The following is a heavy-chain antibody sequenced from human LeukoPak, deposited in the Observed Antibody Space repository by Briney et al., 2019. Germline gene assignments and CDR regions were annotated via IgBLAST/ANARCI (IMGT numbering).Heavy chain of an antibody. CDR1: GGSISSYY. J-gene: IGHJ4*02. D-gene: IGHD5-18*01. CDR3: ARGGYSYGLG. Sequence: TSETLSLTCTVSGGSISSYYWSWIRQPPGKGLEWIGYIYYSGSTNYNPSLKSRVTISVDTSKNQFSLKLSSVTAADTAVYYCARGGYSYGLGWGQGTLVTVSS. V-gene: IGHV4-59*01. CDR2: IYYSGST.